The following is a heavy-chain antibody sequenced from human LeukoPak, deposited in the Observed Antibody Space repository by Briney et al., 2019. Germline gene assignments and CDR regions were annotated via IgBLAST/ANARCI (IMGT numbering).Heavy chain of an antibody. V-gene: IGHV4-30-4*01. CDR3: ARDPHYGGTHFDY. CDR1: GVSISSGDYY. D-gene: IGHD4-23*01. Sequence: SETQSLTCTVSGVSISSGDYYWSWIRQPPGKGLEWIGYIYYSGSTYYNPSLKSRVTISVDTSKNQFSLKLSSVTAADTAVYYCARDPHYGGTHFDYWGQGTLVTVSS. J-gene: IGHJ4*02. CDR2: IYYSGST.